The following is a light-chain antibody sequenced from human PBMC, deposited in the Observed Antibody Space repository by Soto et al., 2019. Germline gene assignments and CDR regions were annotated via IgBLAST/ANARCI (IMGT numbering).Light chain of an antibody. V-gene: IGKV3-15*01. Sequence: EIVMTQSPATLSVSLGERATHSCRASQSVSSNLAWYQQKPGQAPRLLIYGAYIRATGIPARFSGSGSGTEFTLTISSLQSGDFAIYYCQQYNNWPPYTFGQGTKLEIK. CDR1: QSVSSN. CDR3: QQYNNWPPYT. J-gene: IGKJ2*01. CDR2: GAY.